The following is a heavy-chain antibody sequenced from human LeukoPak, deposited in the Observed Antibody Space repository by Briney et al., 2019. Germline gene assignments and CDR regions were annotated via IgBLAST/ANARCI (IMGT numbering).Heavy chain of an antibody. CDR1: GFTFSITY. Sequence: GGSLRLSCTASGFTFSITYMAWVRQAPGKGLEWVSVIYGGGDAYYADSVKGRFTISRDNSKNTLYLQMNSLRAEDTAVYYCARDFTDYYYMDVWGKGTTVTVSS. V-gene: IGHV3-66*02. CDR2: IYGGGDA. CDR3: ARDFTDYYYMDV. J-gene: IGHJ6*03. D-gene: IGHD3-3*01.